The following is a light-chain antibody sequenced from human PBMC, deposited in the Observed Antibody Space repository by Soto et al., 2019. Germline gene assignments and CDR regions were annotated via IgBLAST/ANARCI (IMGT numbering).Light chain of an antibody. J-gene: IGLJ1*01. CDR1: SSDVGAYNY. V-gene: IGLV2-8*01. CDR3: TSYAGTYSFFYV. Sequence: SALTQPPSPSGSPGQSVTISRPGTSSDVGAYNYVSWYQQLPGKAPKLIIYEVSKRPSGVPDRFSGSKSGNTASLTVSGLQAEDEADYYCTSYAGTYSFFYVFGTGTKVTVL. CDR2: EVS.